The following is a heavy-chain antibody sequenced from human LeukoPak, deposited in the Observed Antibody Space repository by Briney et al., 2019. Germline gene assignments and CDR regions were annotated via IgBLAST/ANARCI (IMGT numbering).Heavy chain of an antibody. CDR3: AARYSGYEKDY. V-gene: IGHV1-58*01. CDR1: GFTFTSSA. D-gene: IGHD5-12*01. Sequence: TSVKVSCKASGFTFTSSAVQWVRQARGQRLEWIGWIVVGSGNTNYAQKFQERVTITRDMSISTAYMELSSLRSEDTAVYYCAARYSGYEKDYWGQGTLVTVSS. CDR2: IVVGSGNT. J-gene: IGHJ4*02.